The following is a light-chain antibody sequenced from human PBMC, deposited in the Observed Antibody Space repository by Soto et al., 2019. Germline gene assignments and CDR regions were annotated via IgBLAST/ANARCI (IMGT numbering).Light chain of an antibody. V-gene: IGKV3-20*01. Sequence: ETVLTQSPGTLSLSPGERATLSCRASQSVSSRYLAWYQQKPGQAPRLLISGASSRATGIADRFSGSGTGTDFTLTISRLEPEDFAVYYCHQYGSSPTFGQGTKLEIK. CDR2: GAS. J-gene: IGKJ1*01. CDR3: HQYGSSPT. CDR1: QSVSSRY.